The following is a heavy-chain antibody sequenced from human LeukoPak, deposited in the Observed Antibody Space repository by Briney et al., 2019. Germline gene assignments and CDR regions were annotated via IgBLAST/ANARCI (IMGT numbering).Heavy chain of an antibody. CDR3: ASGFGPGTNSLFDY. J-gene: IGHJ4*02. CDR2: INPNSGGT. CDR1: GYTFTGYY. Sequence: ASVKVSCKASGYTFTGYYMHWVRQAPGQGLEWMGWINPNSGGTNYAQKFQGRVTMTRDTSISTAYMELSRLRSDNTAVYYCASGFGPGTNSLFDYWGQGTLVTVSS. D-gene: IGHD1-7*01. V-gene: IGHV1-2*02.